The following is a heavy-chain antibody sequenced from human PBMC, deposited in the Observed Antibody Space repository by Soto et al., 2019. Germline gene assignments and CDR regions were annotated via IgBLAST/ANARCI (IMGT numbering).Heavy chain of an antibody. CDR2: ISSSSSYI. V-gene: IGHV3-21*01. CDR1: GFTFSSYS. D-gene: IGHD5-12*01. Sequence: GGSLRLSCAASGFTFSSYSMNWVRQAPGKGLEWVSSISSSSSYIYYADSVKGRFTISRDNAKNSLYLQMNSLRAEDTAVYYCARDNLRAVLSGYGDYDYYMDVWGKGTTVTVSS. J-gene: IGHJ6*03. CDR3: ARDNLRAVLSGYGDYDYYMDV.